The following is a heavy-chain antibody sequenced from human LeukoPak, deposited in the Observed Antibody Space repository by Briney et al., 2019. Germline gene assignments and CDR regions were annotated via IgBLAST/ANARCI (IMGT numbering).Heavy chain of an antibody. CDR1: GFTFSTYA. J-gene: IGHJ4*02. D-gene: IGHD1-26*01. CDR3: AKHSGEVIVGATVNA. V-gene: IGHV3-23*01. CDR2: ISRSGSNT. Sequence: GGSLRLSCAASGFTFSTYAMSWVRQAPGKGLEWVSAISRSGSNTYYADSVKGRFTSSRDNSKNTLFLQMDSLRAEDTAVYYCAKHSGEVIVGATVNAWGQGTLVTVSS.